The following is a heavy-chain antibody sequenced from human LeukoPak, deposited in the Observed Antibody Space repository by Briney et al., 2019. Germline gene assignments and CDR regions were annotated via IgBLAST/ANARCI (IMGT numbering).Heavy chain of an antibody. J-gene: IGHJ4*02. V-gene: IGHV3-33*01. CDR3: AREHRGYSYGYRY. Sequence: PGRSLRLSCAASGFTFNSYGMHWVRQAPGKGLEWVAVIWYDGSNKYYADSVKGRFTISRDNSKNTLYLQMNSLRAEDTAVYYCAREHRGYSYGYRYWGQGTLVTVSS. CDR2: IWYDGSNK. D-gene: IGHD5-18*01. CDR1: GFTFNSYG.